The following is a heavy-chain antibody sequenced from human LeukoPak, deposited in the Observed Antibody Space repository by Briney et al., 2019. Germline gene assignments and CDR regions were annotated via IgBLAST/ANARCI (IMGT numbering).Heavy chain of an antibody. CDR2: IIPVFDMT. D-gene: IGHD4-17*01. V-gene: IGHV1-69*04. J-gene: IGHJ4*02. CDR1: GDTFDRFP. CDR3: TKGPHDYGDFVYL. Sequence: SVKVSCKASGDTFDRFPITWVRLAHGQGLEWMGRIIPVFDMTNYAPKFQGRITMTADSSTTTAYMELSSLKSEDTAVYYCTKGPHDYGDFVYLWGQGTLVTVSS.